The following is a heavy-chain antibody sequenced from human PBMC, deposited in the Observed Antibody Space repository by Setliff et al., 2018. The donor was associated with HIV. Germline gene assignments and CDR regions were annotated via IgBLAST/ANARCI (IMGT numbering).Heavy chain of an antibody. CDR1: GFTFSSYG. CDR3: TKNLYTSRWSPLDY. J-gene: IGHJ4*02. D-gene: IGHD2-8*01. Sequence: GGSLRLSCAASGFTFSSYGMHWVRQAPGKGLEWVAFILHDGSDKDCSDSVKGRFTISRGNSKNTLYLQMNSLRTEDTAVYYCTKNLYTSRWSPLDYWGQGTLVTVSS. V-gene: IGHV3-30*02. CDR2: ILHDGSDK.